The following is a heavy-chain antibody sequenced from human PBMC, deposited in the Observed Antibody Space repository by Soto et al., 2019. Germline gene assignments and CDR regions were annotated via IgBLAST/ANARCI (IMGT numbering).Heavy chain of an antibody. V-gene: IGHV4-39*01. J-gene: IGHJ5*02. D-gene: IGHD3-10*01. Sequence: QLQLQESSPGLVKPSETLSLTCTVSGGSIRTSTCYWGWIRRPPGKGLGCIGTIFYSGSTDYNPSLKSRVTMSVDTSKNQFSLRLSSVTAADMAVYYCARGRAVTGGWFGPWGQGTLFTVSS. CDR1: GGSIRTSTCY. CDR3: ARGRAVTGGWFGP. CDR2: IFYSGST.